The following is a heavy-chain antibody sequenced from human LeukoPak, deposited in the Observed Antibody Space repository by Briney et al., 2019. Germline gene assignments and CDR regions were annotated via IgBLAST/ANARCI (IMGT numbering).Heavy chain of an antibody. CDR3: ARGRYYSSGWYYFDY. J-gene: IGHJ4*02. CDR2: IIPIFGTA. D-gene: IGHD6-19*01. Sequence: SVKVSCKASGGTFSSYAISWVRQAPGQGLEWMGGIIPIFGTANYAQKFQGRVTITADESTSTAYMELSSLRSEDTAVYYCARGRYYSSGWYYFDYWGQGTLVTVSS. V-gene: IGHV1-69*13. CDR1: GGTFSSYA.